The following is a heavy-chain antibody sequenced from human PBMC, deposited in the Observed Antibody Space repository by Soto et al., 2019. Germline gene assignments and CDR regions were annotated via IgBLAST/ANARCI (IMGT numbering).Heavy chain of an antibody. CDR1: GFNFSTYA. D-gene: IGHD6-13*01. V-gene: IGHV3-64D*08. CDR3: VKDSRYSSNYYNWFDP. CDR2: ISSNGGRT. J-gene: IGHJ5*02. Sequence: GGSLRRSCSDSGFNFSTYAIHWVRQAPGKGLEYLAAISSNGGRTYYADSVKGRFTISRDNSKNTLYIQMSSLRTEDTAFYYCVKDSRYSSNYYNWFDPWGQGTLVTVSS.